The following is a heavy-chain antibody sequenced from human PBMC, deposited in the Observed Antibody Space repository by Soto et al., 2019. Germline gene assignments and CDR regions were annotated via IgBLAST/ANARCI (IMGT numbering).Heavy chain of an antibody. CDR3: AKDPYCGGDCYDNY. CDR2: ISGSGGST. D-gene: IGHD2-21*02. Sequence: GGSLRLSCAASGFTFSSYAMSWVRQAPGKGLEWVSTISGSGGSTYYADSVKGRFTISRDNSKNTLYLQMNSLRAEDTAVYYWAKDPYCGGDCYDNYWGQGTLVTVSS. CDR1: GFTFSSYA. V-gene: IGHV3-23*01. J-gene: IGHJ4*02.